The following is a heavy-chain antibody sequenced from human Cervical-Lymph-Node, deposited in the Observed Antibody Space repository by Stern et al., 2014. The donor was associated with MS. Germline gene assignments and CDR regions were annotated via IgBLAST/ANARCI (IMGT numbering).Heavy chain of an antibody. V-gene: IGHV1-18*04. CDR2: ISAYNGNT. Sequence: VQLVESGAEVKKPGASVKVSCKASGYTFTSYGISWVRQAPGQGLEWMGWISAYNGNTNYAQKLQGRVTMTTDTSTSTAYMELRSLRSDDTAVFYCARDCSGGSCYSPVDYWGQGTLVTVSS. CDR1: GYTFTSYG. J-gene: IGHJ4*02. CDR3: ARDCSGGSCYSPVDY. D-gene: IGHD2-15*01.